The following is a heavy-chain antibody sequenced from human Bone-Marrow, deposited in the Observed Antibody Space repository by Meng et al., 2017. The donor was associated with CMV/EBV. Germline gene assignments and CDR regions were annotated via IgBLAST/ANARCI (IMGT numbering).Heavy chain of an antibody. CDR1: GGSFSEYY. CDR2: INHTGSA. J-gene: IGHJ4*02. V-gene: IGHV4-34*01. D-gene: IGHD2-8*01. Sequence: YGGSFSEYYWTWIRQPPAKGLEWIGEINHTGSANSNPSLKSRVTISVDRSKNQFSLKVTSVTAADTAVYYCARAYCTTNSCYTYYFDSWGQGTLVTVSS. CDR3: ARAYCTTNSCYTYYFDS.